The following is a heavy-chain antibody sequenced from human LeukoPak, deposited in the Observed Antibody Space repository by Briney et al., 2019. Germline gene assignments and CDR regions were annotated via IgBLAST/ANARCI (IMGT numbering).Heavy chain of an antibody. CDR3: AVTYDEDYYYMDV. D-gene: IGHD3-22*01. CDR2: IWYDGSNK. CDR1: GFTFSSYG. J-gene: IGHJ6*03. Sequence: PGRSLRLSCAASGFTFSSYGMHWVRQAPGKGLEWVAVIWYDGSNKYYADSVKGRFTISRENSKNTLYLQMNSRRAEDTAVYYCAVTYDEDYYYMDVWGKGTTVTVSS. V-gene: IGHV3-33*01.